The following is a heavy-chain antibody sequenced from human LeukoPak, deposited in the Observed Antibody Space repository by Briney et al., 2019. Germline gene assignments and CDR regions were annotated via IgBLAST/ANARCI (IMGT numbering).Heavy chain of an antibody. CDR3: ARVWGNRVIDY. CDR1: GYTFTSYD. D-gene: IGHD1-14*01. CDR2: MNPNSGNT. V-gene: IGHV1-8*03. Sequence: GASVTVSCKASGYTFTSYDINWVRQATGQGLEWMGWMNPNSGNTGYAQKFQGRVTITRNTSISTAYMELSSLRSEDTAVYYCARVWGNRVIDYWGQGTLVTVSS. J-gene: IGHJ4*02.